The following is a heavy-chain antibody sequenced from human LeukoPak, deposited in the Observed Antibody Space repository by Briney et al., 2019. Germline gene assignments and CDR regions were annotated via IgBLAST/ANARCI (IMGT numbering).Heavy chain of an antibody. CDR2: IYYSGST. CDR1: GGSFSGYY. J-gene: IGHJ4*02. D-gene: IGHD3-3*01. Sequence: PSETLSLTCAVYGGSFSGYYWSWIRQPPGKGLEWIGSIYYSGSTYYNPSLKSRVTISVDTSKNQFSLKLSSVTAADTAVYYCASPFFYDYDFWSGLGYWGQGTLVTVSS. V-gene: IGHV4-34*01. CDR3: ASPFFYDYDFWSGLGY.